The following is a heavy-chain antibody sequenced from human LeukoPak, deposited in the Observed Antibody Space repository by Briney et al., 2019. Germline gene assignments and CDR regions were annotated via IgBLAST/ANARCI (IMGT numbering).Heavy chain of an antibody. Sequence: SETLSLTCTVSGDSISSYYWSWIRQPAGKGLEWIGRMYVSGSTNYNPSLKSRVTMSVDTSKNQFSLKMTSVTAADTVFYYCARDMVRGVKAYLSWFDPWGQGILVTVST. CDR1: GDSISSYY. CDR3: ARDMVRGVKAYLSWFDP. D-gene: IGHD3-10*01. CDR2: MYVSGST. V-gene: IGHV4-4*07. J-gene: IGHJ5*02.